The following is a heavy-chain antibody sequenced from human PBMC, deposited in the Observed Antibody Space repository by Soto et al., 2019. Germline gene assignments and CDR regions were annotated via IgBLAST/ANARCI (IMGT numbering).Heavy chain of an antibody. D-gene: IGHD6-13*01. CDR3: AKDQGIAASHGID. V-gene: IGHV3-30*18. CDR2: ISNDGSDK. J-gene: IGHJ3*01. CDR1: GFTFNNYG. Sequence: QVQLVESGGGVVQPGRSLRLSCAASGFTFNNYGMHWVRQAPGKGLEWVAVISNDGSDKYYAGSVKGRLTISRDNSKNTVYLQMNSLRAEDTAVYYCAKDQGIAASHGIDWGQGTMVTVSS.